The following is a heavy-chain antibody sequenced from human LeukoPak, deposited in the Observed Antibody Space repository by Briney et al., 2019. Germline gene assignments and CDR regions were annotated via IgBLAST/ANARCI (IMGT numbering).Heavy chain of an antibody. CDR3: AKDRARSSSWSIYFDY. CDR2: ISSSGSTI. CDR1: GFTFSSYE. Sequence: GGSLRLSCAASGFTFSSYEMNWVRQAPGKGLEWVSYISSSGSTIYYADSVKGRFTIFRDNSKNTLYLQMNSLRAEDTAVYYCAKDRARSSSWSIYFDYWGQGTLVTVSS. V-gene: IGHV3-48*03. J-gene: IGHJ4*02. D-gene: IGHD6-13*01.